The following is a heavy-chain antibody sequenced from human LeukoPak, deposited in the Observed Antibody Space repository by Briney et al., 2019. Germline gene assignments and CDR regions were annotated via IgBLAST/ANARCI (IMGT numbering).Heavy chain of an antibody. CDR3: ARDHTAMVSGYYYYYGMDV. CDR1: GYTFTSYD. CDR2: MNPNSGNT. V-gene: IGHV1-8*01. D-gene: IGHD5-18*01. J-gene: IGHJ6*02. Sequence: SVKFSCKASGYTFTSYDINWVRQATGQGLEWMGWMNPNSGNTGYAQKFQGRVTMTRNTSISTAYMELSSLRSEDTAVYYCARDHTAMVSGYYYYYGMDVWGQGTTVTVSS.